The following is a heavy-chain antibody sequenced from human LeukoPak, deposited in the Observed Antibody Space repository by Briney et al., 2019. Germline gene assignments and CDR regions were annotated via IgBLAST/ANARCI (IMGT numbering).Heavy chain of an antibody. J-gene: IGHJ3*02. D-gene: IGHD1-1*01. Sequence: GGSLRLSCAASGFTFSSYAMSWVRQAPGKGLEWVSAISGSGDSTYYADSVKGRFTISRDNSKNTLYLQMNSLRAEDTAVYYCATMKITLYHSTTYDAFDIWGQGTMVTVSS. CDR2: ISGSGDST. V-gene: IGHV3-23*01. CDR1: GFTFSSYA. CDR3: ATMKITLYHSTTYDAFDI.